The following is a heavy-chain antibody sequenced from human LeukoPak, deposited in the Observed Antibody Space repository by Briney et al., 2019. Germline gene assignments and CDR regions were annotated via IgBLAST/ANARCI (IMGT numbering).Heavy chain of an antibody. V-gene: IGHV3-74*01. Sequence: GGSLRLSCAASGFTFSSYWMHWVRQAPGKGLVWVSRINSDGSSTSYADSVKGRFTISRDNSKNTLYLQMNSLRAEDTAVYYCAKDSGPSDYGDYEEYYYYYMDVWGKGTTVTVSS. CDR3: AKDSGPSDYGDYEEYYYYYMDV. D-gene: IGHD4-17*01. J-gene: IGHJ6*03. CDR2: INSDGSST. CDR1: GFTFSSYW.